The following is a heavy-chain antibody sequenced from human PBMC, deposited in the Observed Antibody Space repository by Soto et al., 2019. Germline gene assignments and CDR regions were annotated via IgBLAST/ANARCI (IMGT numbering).Heavy chain of an antibody. J-gene: IGHJ4*02. V-gene: IGHV3-48*01. D-gene: IGHD3-22*01. CDR3: ASFSRMADGYY. CDR2: ISGSGTTI. CDR1: GFIFSSYA. Sequence: EVHLVESGGGLVQPGGSLRLSCAASGFIFSSYAINWVRQAPGKGLEWVSYISGSGTTIYYADSVKGRFTISRDYAKSSLYLQMNSRRAEDTAMYYCASFSRMADGYYGGQGTLVTVSS.